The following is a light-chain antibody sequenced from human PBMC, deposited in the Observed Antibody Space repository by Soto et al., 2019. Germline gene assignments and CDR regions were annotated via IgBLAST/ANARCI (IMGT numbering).Light chain of an antibody. V-gene: IGLV2-11*01. CDR1: SSDVGGYDC. J-gene: IGLJ1*01. Sequence: QSVLTQPRSVSGSPGQSVTIFCTGTSSDVGGYDCVSWYQQHPGKAPKLMIYDVRERPSGVPDRVSGSKSGNTASLTISGLQAEDEADYYCCSYAGSYTYVFGTGTKVTVL. CDR2: DVR. CDR3: CSYAGSYTYV.